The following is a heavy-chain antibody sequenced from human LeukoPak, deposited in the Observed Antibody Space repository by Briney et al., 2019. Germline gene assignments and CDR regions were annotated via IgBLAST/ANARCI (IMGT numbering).Heavy chain of an antibody. CDR1: GGSFSGYY. V-gene: IGHV4-34*01. D-gene: IGHD3-22*01. Sequence: SETLSLTCAVYGGSFSGYYWSWIRQPPGKGLKWIGEINHSGSTNYNPSLKSRVTISVDTSKNQFSLKLSSVTAADTAVFYCASGTWGFYDTTVGVYWGQGTLVTVSS. CDR2: INHSGST. CDR3: ASGTWGFYDTTVGVY. J-gene: IGHJ4*02.